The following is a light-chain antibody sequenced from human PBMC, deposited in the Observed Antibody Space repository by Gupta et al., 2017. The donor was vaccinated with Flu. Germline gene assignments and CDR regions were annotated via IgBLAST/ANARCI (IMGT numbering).Light chain of an antibody. CDR3: QQYISMGT. CDR2: KTS. CDR1: QNISPY. Sequence: SPSTLSAFVGDRVTSTCRASQNISPYLAWYQQKPGKAPKLLIYKTSRLESGVPSRFSGSGSGTEFTLTISSLQPDDFATYYCQQYISMGTFGQGTKVEI. V-gene: IGKV1-5*03. J-gene: IGKJ1*01.